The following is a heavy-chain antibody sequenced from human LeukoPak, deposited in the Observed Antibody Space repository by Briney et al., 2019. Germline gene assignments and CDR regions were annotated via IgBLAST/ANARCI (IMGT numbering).Heavy chain of an antibody. CDR3: ARDSYLDSSGYWGYFDY. Sequence: GGSLRLSCAASGFTFNSYSMNWVRQAPGKGLEWVSYISSSSRTIYFADSVKGRFTISRDNAKNSLYLQMNSLRADDTAVYYCARDSYLDSSGYWGYFDYWGQGTLVTVSS. CDR2: ISSSSRTI. D-gene: IGHD3-22*01. CDR1: GFTFNSYS. J-gene: IGHJ4*02. V-gene: IGHV3-48*04.